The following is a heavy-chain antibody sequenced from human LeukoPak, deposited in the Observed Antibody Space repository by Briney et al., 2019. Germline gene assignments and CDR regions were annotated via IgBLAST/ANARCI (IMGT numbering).Heavy chain of an antibody. CDR1: GGSFSTYY. Sequence: SETLSLTCSVSGGSFSTYYWNWLRKPAGKELEWIGRIFASGSTNYNPSLKSRINISMDKAKNHFSLILKSVTAADTAFYYCARDFYGDDGHHPFDYWGQGTLVTVSS. CDR3: ARDFYGDDGHHPFDY. V-gene: IGHV4-4*07. CDR2: IFASGST. J-gene: IGHJ4*02. D-gene: IGHD2/OR15-2a*01.